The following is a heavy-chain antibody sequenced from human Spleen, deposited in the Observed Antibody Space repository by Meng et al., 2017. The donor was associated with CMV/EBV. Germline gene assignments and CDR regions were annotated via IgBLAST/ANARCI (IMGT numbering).Heavy chain of an antibody. CDR3: ARGIQYWSSSGRFASYGMDV. CDR2: ISSSAGTI. J-gene: IGHJ6*02. V-gene: IGHV3-11*04. CDR1: GFTFRDYG. D-gene: IGHD6-13*01. Sequence: GESLKISCTASGFTFRDYGMSWIRQAPGKGLEWVSYISSSAGTIYYADSVKGRFTISRDNAKNSLYLQMNSLRAEDTAVYYCARGIQYWSSSGRFASYGMDVWGPGTTVTVSS.